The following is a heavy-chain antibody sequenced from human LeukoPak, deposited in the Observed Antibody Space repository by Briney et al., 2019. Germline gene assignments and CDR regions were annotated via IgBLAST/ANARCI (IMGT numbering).Heavy chain of an antibody. CDR3: ARGSATGTTAHHGFDY. J-gene: IGHJ4*02. D-gene: IGHD1-1*01. Sequence: GGSLRLSCAASGFTFSTYAMSWVRQAPGKGLEWVSTFTGGEGITHYADSVKGRVTISRDNSKNTLFLQMNSLRAEDTAVYYCARGSATGTTAHHGFDYWGQGTLVTVSS. V-gene: IGHV3-23*01. CDR2: FTGGEGIT. CDR1: GFTFSTYA.